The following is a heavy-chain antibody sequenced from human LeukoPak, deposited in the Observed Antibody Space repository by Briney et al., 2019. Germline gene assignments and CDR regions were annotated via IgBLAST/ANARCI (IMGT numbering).Heavy chain of an antibody. V-gene: IGHV3-9*01. CDR1: GFTFDDYA. Sequence: GGSLRLSCAASGFTFDDYAMHWVRQAPGKGLEWVSGISWKSDRIGYADSVKGRFTISRDNAKNSLYLQMNSLRAEDTAVYYCARSSWARGATSIDYWGQGTLVTVSS. CDR3: ARSSWARGATSIDY. CDR2: ISWKSDRI. J-gene: IGHJ4*02. D-gene: IGHD1-26*01.